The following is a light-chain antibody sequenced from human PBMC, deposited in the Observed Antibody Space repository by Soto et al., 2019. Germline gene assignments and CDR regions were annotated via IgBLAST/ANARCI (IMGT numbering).Light chain of an antibody. CDR1: ESISWW. J-gene: IGKJ2*01. CDR2: KAS. CDR3: QQYNRYPYT. Sequence: IQMTQSPSTLAASLGDRVTITCRASESISWWLAWYQQRPGKAPKLLISKASSLESGVPTRFSGGGSGTDFTLTINNLQPDDFANYFCQQYNRYPYTFGQGT. V-gene: IGKV1-5*03.